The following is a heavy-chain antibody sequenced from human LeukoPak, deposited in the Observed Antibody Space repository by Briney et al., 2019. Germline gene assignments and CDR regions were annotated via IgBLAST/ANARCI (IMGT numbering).Heavy chain of an antibody. CDR3: AKAGRYSSGWYDY. V-gene: IGHV3-21*04. CDR1: GFTFSTYT. J-gene: IGHJ4*02. D-gene: IGHD6-19*01. CDR2: ISSTSSNI. Sequence: GGSLRLSCAASGFTFSTYTMNWVRQAPGKGLEWVSYISSTSSNIYYTDSVKGRFTISRDNSKNTLDLQMNSLRAEDTAVYYCAKAGRYSSGWYDYWGQGTLVTVSS.